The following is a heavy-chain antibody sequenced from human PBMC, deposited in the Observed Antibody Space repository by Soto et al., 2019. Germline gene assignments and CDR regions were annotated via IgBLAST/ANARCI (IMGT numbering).Heavy chain of an antibody. Sequence: QLQESGPGLLKPSETLSLTCTVSGGSISSPSYNWGWVRQPPGKGPEWIGTIFHRGSTHYNPSRGGRLAMSVDTSKSQVSLTLTSVPAADTAVYYCTTVASGHFDSWGQGAQVTVSS. D-gene: IGHD2-15*01. V-gene: IGHV4-39*01. CDR1: GGSISSPSYN. CDR2: IFHRGST. J-gene: IGHJ4*02. CDR3: TTVASGHFDS.